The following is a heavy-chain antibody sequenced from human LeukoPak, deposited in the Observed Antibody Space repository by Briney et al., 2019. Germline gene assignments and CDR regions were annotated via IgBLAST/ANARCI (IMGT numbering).Heavy chain of an antibody. CDR3: VREVKSGWGTFDY. CDR1: GGSISSSSYY. Sequence: PSETLSLTCTVSGGSISSSSYYWGWIRQPPGKGLEWIGSIYYSGSTYYNPSLKSRVTISVDTSKNQFSLKLSSVTAADTAVYYCVREVKSGWGTFDYWGQGTLVTVSS. CDR2: IYYSGST. D-gene: IGHD6-19*01. V-gene: IGHV4-39*07. J-gene: IGHJ4*02.